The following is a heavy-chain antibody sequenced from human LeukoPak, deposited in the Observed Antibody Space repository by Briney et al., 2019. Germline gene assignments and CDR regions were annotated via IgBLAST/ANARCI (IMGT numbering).Heavy chain of an antibody. CDR2: IRTYNAET. CDR3: ARALFGNDRVSFTEFDF. D-gene: IGHD1-1*01. Sequence: ASAKISCKASGYTFNAYAITWVRQAPGQGLEWMGWIRTYNAETHYAEKLQGRVTMTTDTSTSTAYMGLRSLTSDDTAVYYCARALFGNDRVSFTEFDFWGQGTLVTVSS. V-gene: IGHV1-18*01. CDR1: GYTFNAYA. J-gene: IGHJ4*02.